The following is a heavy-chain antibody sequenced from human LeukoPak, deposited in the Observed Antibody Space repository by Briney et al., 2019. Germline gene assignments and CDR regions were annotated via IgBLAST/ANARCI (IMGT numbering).Heavy chain of an antibody. J-gene: IGHJ4*02. V-gene: IGHV3-74*01. CDR2: ISKDGSTS. D-gene: IGHD5-18*01. CDR3: AKAIQLWLGGGYYFDY. Sequence: GGSLRLSCEASGFTFSNHWMHWARQAPGKGLVWVSVISKDGSTSVYADSVRGRLTISRDNAKNTLYLQMNSLRVEDTAVYYCAKAIQLWLGGGYYFDYWGQGTLVTVSS. CDR1: GFTFSNHW.